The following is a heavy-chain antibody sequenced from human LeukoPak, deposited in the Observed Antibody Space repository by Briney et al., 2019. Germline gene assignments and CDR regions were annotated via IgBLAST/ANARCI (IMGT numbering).Heavy chain of an antibody. Sequence: GGALRLSCAASGFTFSSYGMHWVRQAPGKGLESVAFIRYDGSNKYYADSVKGRFTISRDNSKNTLYLQMNSLRAEDTAVYYCAKGRSANGGYFDYWGQGTLVTVSS. CDR1: GFTFSSYG. V-gene: IGHV3-30*02. D-gene: IGHD4/OR15-4a*01. CDR2: IRYDGSNK. J-gene: IGHJ4*02. CDR3: AKGRSANGGYFDY.